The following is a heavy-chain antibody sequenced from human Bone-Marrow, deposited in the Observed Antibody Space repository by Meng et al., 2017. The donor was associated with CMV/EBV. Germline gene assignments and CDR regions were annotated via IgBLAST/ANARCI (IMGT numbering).Heavy chain of an antibody. CDR1: GYSFTSYW. D-gene: IGHD6-6*01. V-gene: IGHV5-51*01. J-gene: IGHJ4*02. CDR2: IYPGDSDT. CDR3: ARRASSSSGPGY. Sequence: GESLKISCKGSGYSFTSYWIGWVRQMPGKGLEWMGVIYPGDSDTRYSPSFQGQVTISADKSISTAYLQRSSLKASDTAMHFCARRASSSSGPGYWGQGERVNGAS.